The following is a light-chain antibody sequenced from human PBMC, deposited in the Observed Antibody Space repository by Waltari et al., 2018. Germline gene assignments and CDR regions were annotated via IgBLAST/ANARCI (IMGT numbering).Light chain of an antibody. Sequence: QSVMAQPPSVSGTPGQRVIISCSGGRSDIGSNYVYWYQHLPGAAPKLLIYSNNGRPSGGPDRFSGSKSGTSASLAISGLQSGDEGDYYCASWHDSLYGWVFGGGTRLTVL. J-gene: IGLJ3*02. CDR2: SNN. V-gene: IGLV1-44*01. CDR3: ASWHDSLYGWV. CDR1: RSDIGSNY.